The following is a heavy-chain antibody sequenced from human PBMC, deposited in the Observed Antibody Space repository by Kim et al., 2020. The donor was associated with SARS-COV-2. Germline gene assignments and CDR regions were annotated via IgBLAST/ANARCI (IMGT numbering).Heavy chain of an antibody. CDR2: IYYIGST. CDR1: GGSISSGGYY. Sequence: SETLSLTCTVSGGSISSGGYYWSWIRQHPGKGLEWIGYIYYIGSTYYNPSLKSRVTISVDTSKNQFSLKLTSVTAADTAVYYCARLLLWFGESRDWYFDLWGRGALVTVSS. V-gene: IGHV4-31*03. D-gene: IGHD3-10*01. CDR3: ARLLLWFGESRDWYFDL. J-gene: IGHJ2*01.